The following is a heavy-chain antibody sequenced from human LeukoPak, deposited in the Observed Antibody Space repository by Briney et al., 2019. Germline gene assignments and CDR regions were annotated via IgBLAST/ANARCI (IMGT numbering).Heavy chain of an antibody. J-gene: IGHJ5*02. CDR2: INHSGST. V-gene: IGHV4-34*01. CDR3: ARERGIRYCSSTSCYKGFNSFDP. D-gene: IGHD2-2*02. Sequence: KSSETLSLTCAVYGGSFSGYYWSWIRQPPGKGLEWIGEINHSGSTNYNPSLKSRVTISVDTSKNQFSLKLSSVTAADTAVYYCARERGIRYCSSTSCYKGFNSFDPWGQGTLVTVSS. CDR1: GGSFSGYY.